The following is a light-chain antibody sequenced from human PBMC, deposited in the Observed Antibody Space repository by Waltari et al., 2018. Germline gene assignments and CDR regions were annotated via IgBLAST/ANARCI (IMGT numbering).Light chain of an antibody. Sequence: DIQMTQSPSSPSASVGDRITITCRASQSINTNLNWYQQKLGKAPKLLIYGASSLHSGVPSRFSGSGSGTEFTLTIDNLQPEDFATYHCQQSYITPWTFGQGTKVEIK. CDR3: QQSYITPWT. CDR2: GAS. J-gene: IGKJ1*01. V-gene: IGKV1-39*01. CDR1: QSINTN.